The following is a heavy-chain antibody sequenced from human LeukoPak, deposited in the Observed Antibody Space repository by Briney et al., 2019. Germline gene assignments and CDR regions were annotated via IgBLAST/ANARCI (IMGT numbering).Heavy chain of an antibody. V-gene: IGHV3-7*01. Sequence: GGSLRLSCAASGLIFNNYWMTWVRQAPGKGLEWVANIKQDGSQKYYVDSVKGRFTISRDNARNSLFLQMNSLRAEDTAVYYCARIGYSSSSLDYWGQGTPLVTVSS. CDR2: IKQDGSQK. CDR1: GLIFNNYW. D-gene: IGHD6-6*01. J-gene: IGHJ4*02. CDR3: ARIGYSSSSLDY.